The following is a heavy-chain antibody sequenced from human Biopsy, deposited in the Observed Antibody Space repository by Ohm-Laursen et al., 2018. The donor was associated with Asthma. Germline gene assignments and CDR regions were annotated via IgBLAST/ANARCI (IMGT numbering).Heavy chain of an antibody. CDR3: ARCQVGYSSGWSLLLKKIYYSGMDV. D-gene: IGHD6-19*01. CDR2: IMTVFGTT. V-gene: IGHV1-69*13. CDR1: GGTFSNFA. J-gene: IGHJ6*02. Sequence: ASVKVSCKSPGGTFSNFATSWVRQAPGQGLEWLGGIMTVFGTTNYAQKLQGRVTITADESTSTAYMEVTSLRSEDTAIYYCARCQVGYSSGWSLLLKKIYYSGMDVWGQGTAVTVSS.